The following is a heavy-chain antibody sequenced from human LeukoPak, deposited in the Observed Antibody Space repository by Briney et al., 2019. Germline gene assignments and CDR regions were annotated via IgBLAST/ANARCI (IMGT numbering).Heavy chain of an antibody. V-gene: IGHV3-48*04. J-gene: IGHJ4*02. D-gene: IGHD3-10*01. CDR3: ARDWELGDFFDY. Sequence: GGSLRLSCAASGFTFSSYSVNWVRQAPGKGLEWVSYISSSSSTIYYADSVKGRFAISRDNAKNPLYLQMNSLRAEDTAVYYCARDWELGDFFDYWGQGTLVTVSS. CDR1: GFTFSSYS. CDR2: ISSSSSTI.